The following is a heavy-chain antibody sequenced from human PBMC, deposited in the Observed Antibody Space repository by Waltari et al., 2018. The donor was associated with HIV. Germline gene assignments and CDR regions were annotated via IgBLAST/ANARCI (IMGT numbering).Heavy chain of an antibody. V-gene: IGHV3-49*03. J-gene: IGHJ4*02. CDR3: ARGVNLRCTGDCYSAY. CDR1: GFNLGAFA. CDR2: IRSKPYGGTR. Sequence: EVHLVESGGGLVQPGRSLRLPCKASGFNLGAFAVPWFRQAPGKGLEWVGFIRSKPYGGTREYAASVKGRFTISRDDSKNIAFLQMDSLKIEDTAVYYCARGVNLRCTGDCYSAYWGQGTLVTVSS. D-gene: IGHD2-21*02.